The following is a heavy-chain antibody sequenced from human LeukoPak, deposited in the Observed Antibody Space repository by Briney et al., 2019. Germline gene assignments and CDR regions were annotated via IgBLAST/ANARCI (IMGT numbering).Heavy chain of an antibody. V-gene: IGHV3-30*04. CDR1: GFTFSSYA. D-gene: IGHD6-19*01. Sequence: GGSLRLSCAASGFTFSSYAMHWVRQAPGKGLEWVAVISYDGSNKYYADSVKGRLTISRDNSKNTLYLQMNSLRAEDTAVYYCARGYSSGWLLPFDYWGQGTLVTVSS. J-gene: IGHJ4*02. CDR3: ARGYSSGWLLPFDY. CDR2: ISYDGSNK.